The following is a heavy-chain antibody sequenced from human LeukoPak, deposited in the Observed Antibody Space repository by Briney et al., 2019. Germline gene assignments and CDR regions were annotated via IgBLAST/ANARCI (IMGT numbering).Heavy chain of an antibody. CDR3: ARGQVPAARGYNWFDP. J-gene: IGHJ5*02. V-gene: IGHV4-34*01. Sequence: PSETLSLTCAVYGWSSNDHYWNWIRQPPGKGLEWIGEINARGDTNFNPSLKSRVTISVDTSKNQFSLTLTSMIAADTAVYYCARGQVPAARGYNWFDPWGQGTLVTVSS. D-gene: IGHD2-2*01. CDR1: GWSSNDHY. CDR2: INARGDT.